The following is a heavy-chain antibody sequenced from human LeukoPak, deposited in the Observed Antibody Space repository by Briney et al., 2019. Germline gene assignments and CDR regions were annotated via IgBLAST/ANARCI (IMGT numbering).Heavy chain of an antibody. CDR1: GFTFGSYS. V-gene: IGHV3-21*01. D-gene: IGHD2-8*01. CDR3: ARDVLPGGCMDV. CDR2: ISSSSSYI. J-gene: IGHJ6*02. Sequence: GVSLRLSCAASGFTFGSYSMNWVRQAPGKGLEWVSSISSSSSYIYYADSVKGRFTISRDNAKNSLYLQMNSLRADDTAVYYCARDVLPGGCMDVWGQGTTVTVSS.